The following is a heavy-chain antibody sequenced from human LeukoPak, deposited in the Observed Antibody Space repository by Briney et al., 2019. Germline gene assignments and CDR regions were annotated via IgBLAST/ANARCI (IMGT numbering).Heavy chain of an antibody. J-gene: IGHJ4*02. CDR2: ISGSGGST. CDR3: ASGSYSSGWYLSY. CDR1: GFTFSSYA. Sequence: PGGSLRLSCAASGFTFSSYAMSWVRQAPGKGLEWVSAISGSGGSTYYADSVKGRFTISRDNSKNTLYLQMNSLRAEDTAVYYCASGSYSSGWYLSYWGQGTQVTVSS. V-gene: IGHV3-23*01. D-gene: IGHD6-19*01.